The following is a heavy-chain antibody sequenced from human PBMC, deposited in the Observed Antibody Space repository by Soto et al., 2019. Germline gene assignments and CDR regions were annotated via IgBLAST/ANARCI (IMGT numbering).Heavy chain of an antibody. D-gene: IGHD1-26*01. V-gene: IGHV3-23*01. J-gene: IGHJ6*02. CDR1: GFTFSSYA. CDR2: IRSNGGTT. CDR3: AKDSGSGMDV. Sequence: EVQLLESGGGLVQPGGSLRLSCAASGFTFSSYAMSWVRQAPGKGLEWVSAIRSNGGTTYYADSVKGRFTISRDNSKNTVYLQLNILRAEDTAVYYCAKDSGSGMDVWGQGTTVTVSS.